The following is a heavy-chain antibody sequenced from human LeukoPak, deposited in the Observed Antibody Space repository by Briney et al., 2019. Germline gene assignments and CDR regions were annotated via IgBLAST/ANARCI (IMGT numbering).Heavy chain of an antibody. CDR2: IYYSGST. Sequence: SETLSLTCIVSGGSISSSSYSWDWIRQPPGKGLEWIGSIYYSGSTYYNPSLKSRVTISVDTSKNQFSLNLSSVTATDTAVYYCASKGGGISGYYYPYWGQGTLLTVSS. CDR3: ASKGGGISGYYYPY. CDR1: GGSISSSSYS. J-gene: IGHJ4*02. D-gene: IGHD3-22*01. V-gene: IGHV4-39*01.